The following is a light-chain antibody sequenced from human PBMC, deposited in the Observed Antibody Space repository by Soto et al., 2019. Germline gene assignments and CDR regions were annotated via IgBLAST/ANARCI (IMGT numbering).Light chain of an antibody. CDR3: QQYESTPPT. J-gene: IGKJ2*01. V-gene: IGKV4-1*01. CDR1: QSVIYSSNNKNY. Sequence: DIVMTQSPDSLAVSLGERATINCKSSQSVIYSSNNKNYLAWYQQRPGQPPKLIIYWASTRESGVPDRFSGSGSGTDFTLTITGLQAEDVAVYYCQQYESTPPTFGQGTKLEIK. CDR2: WAS.